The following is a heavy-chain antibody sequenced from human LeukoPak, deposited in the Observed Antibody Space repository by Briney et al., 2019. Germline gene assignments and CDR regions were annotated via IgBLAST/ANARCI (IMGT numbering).Heavy chain of an antibody. CDR3: ASVRAYYYGSGSYSPFDY. CDR1: GGSFSGYY. Sequence: SETLSLTCAVYGGSFSGYYWSWIRQPPGKGLEWIGEINHSGSTNYNPSLKSRVTISVDTSKNQFSLKLSSVTAADTAVYYCASVRAYYYGSGSYSPFDYWGQGTLVTVSS. D-gene: IGHD3-10*01. CDR2: INHSGST. J-gene: IGHJ4*02. V-gene: IGHV4-34*01.